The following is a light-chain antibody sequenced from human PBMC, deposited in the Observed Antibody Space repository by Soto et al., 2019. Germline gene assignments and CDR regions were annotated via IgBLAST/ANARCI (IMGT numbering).Light chain of an antibody. J-gene: IGKJ4*01. Sequence: DIQLTQSPSFLSASVGDRVTITGRASQGISSYLAWYQQEPGKAPKLLIYAASTLQSGVPSRFSGSGSGTDFTLTISSLQPDDFATYYCQQLNTSPVTFGGGTKVDIK. CDR1: QGISSY. V-gene: IGKV1-9*01. CDR2: AAS. CDR3: QQLNTSPVT.